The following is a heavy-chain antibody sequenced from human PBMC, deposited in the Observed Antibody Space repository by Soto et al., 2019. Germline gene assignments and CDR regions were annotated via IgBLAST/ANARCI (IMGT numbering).Heavy chain of an antibody. CDR2: INPNSGGT. J-gene: IGHJ4*02. Sequence: VASVKVSCKASGYTFTGYYMHWVRQAPGQGLEWMGWINPNSGGTNYAQKFQGWVTMTRDTSISTAYMELSRLRSDDTAVYYCARASGSYYNPFGYWGQGTLVTVSS. D-gene: IGHD3-10*01. CDR3: ARASGSYYNPFGY. CDR1: GYTFTGYY. V-gene: IGHV1-2*04.